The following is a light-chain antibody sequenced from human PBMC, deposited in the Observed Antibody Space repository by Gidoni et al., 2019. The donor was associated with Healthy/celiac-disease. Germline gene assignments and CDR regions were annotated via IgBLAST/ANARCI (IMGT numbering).Light chain of an antibody. J-gene: IGKJ1*01. CDR2: DAS. V-gene: IGKV1-33*01. CDR3: QQYDNLPWT. CDR1: QDISNY. Sequence: DIQMTQSPSSLSASVGDRVTITCRASQDISNYLNWYQQKPGKAPKLLLYDASNLETGVPSRFSGSGSGTDFTFTISSLQPEDIATYYCQQYDNLPWTFGQGTKVEIK.